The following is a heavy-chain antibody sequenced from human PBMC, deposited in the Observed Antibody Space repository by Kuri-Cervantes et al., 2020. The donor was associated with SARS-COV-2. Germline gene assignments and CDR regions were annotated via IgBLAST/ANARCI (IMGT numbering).Heavy chain of an antibody. CDR1: GYTFTSYD. CDR2: MNPNSGNT. Sequence: ASVKVSCKASGYTFTSYDINWVRQATGQGLEWMGWMNPNSGNTGYAQKFQGRVTMTRDTSTSTVYMELSSLRSEDTAVYYCARGLVGAIGSYWGQGTLVTVSS. D-gene: IGHD1-26*01. V-gene: IGHV1-8*02. CDR3: ARGLVGAIGSY. J-gene: IGHJ4*02.